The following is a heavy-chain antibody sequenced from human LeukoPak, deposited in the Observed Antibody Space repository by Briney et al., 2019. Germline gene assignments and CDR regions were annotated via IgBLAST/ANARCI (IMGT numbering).Heavy chain of an antibody. CDR3: ARRGPYCSSTSCYSWFDP. J-gene: IGHJ5*02. V-gene: IGHV4-4*09. CDR2: IYTSGST. D-gene: IGHD2-2*01. CDR1: GGSISSYC. Sequence: SETLSLTCTVSGGSISSYCWSWIRQPPGKGLEWTGYIYTSGSTNYNPSLKSRVTISVETPKNQFSLKLSSVTAADTAVYYCARRGPYCSSTSCYSWFDPWGQGTLVTVSS.